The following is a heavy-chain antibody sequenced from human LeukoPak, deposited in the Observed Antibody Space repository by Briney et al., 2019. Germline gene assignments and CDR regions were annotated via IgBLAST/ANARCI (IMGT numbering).Heavy chain of an antibody. V-gene: IGHV3-7*01. CDR1: GFPFSTYR. D-gene: IGHD3-3*01. CDR2: ITQDGSVK. CDR3: TRDFVF. J-gene: IGHJ4*02. Sequence: GGPLRLSCAASGFPFSTYRMHGLRQAPGKGLEWVGNITQDGSVKHYVDSVRGRFTISRDNARNSVYLQMSALRVEDTAVYYCTRDFVFWGQGSLVTASS.